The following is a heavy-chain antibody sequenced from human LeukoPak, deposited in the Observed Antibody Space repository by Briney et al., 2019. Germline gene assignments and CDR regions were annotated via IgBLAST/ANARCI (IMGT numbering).Heavy chain of an antibody. CDR3: ARYTPGCSSSWFFFDY. CDR2: IYYSGST. CDR1: GGSISSYY. V-gene: IGHV4-59*01. Sequence: SETLSLTCTVSGGSISSYYWSWLRQPPGKGLEWIGYIYYSGSTNYNPSLKSRVTISVDTSKNQFSLKLSSVTAADTAVYYCARYTPGCSSSWFFFDYWGQGTLVTVSS. J-gene: IGHJ4*02. D-gene: IGHD6-13*01.